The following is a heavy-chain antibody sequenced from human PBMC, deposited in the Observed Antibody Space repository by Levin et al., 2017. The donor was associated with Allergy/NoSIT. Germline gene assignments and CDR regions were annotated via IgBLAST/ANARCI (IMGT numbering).Heavy chain of an antibody. V-gene: IGHV3-23*01. CDR1: GFIFSNYG. CDR2: VFPGGATT. CDR3: AKGGGSSLDDAFDI. D-gene: IGHD6-13*01. Sequence: GSLRLSCGASGFIFSNYGMSWVRQAPGKGLQWVSIVFPGGATTYYADSVKGRFTISRDNSKNTLYLQLNSLRAEDTAIYYCAKGGGSSLDDAFDIWGQGTMVTVSS. J-gene: IGHJ3*02.